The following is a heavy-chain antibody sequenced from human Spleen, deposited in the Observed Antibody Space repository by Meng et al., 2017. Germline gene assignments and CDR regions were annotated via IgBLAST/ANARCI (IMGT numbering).Heavy chain of an antibody. Sequence: EVQLGESGGGLIQHGESLRLSCAASELTVSSNYISWVRQAPGKGLEWVSVMYGDGTTYYADSVKGRFTISRDNPRNTLYLQMTSLRADDTAIYYCAKTRGPVAVVPEYWGQGTLVTVSS. CDR3: AKTRGPVAVVPEY. CDR1: ELTVSSNY. J-gene: IGHJ4*02. V-gene: IGHV3-53*01. CDR2: MYGDGTT. D-gene: IGHD3-22*01.